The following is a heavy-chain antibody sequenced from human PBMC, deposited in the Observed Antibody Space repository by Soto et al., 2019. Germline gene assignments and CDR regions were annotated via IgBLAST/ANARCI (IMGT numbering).Heavy chain of an antibody. CDR3: ARDRGSYALDY. CDR2: ISANNGNT. Sequence: QVQLVQSGAEVKKPGASVKVSCKASGYTFTNYGISWVRQAPGQGLEWMGWISANNGNTNYEQKLQGRVTMTTDTTTSTAYMGLRSLGSEDTAVYFWARDRGSYALDYWGQGTLVTVSS. V-gene: IGHV1-18*01. D-gene: IGHD1-26*01. J-gene: IGHJ4*02. CDR1: GYTFTNYG.